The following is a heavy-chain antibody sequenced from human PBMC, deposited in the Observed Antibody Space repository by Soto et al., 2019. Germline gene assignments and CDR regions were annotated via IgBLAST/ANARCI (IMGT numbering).Heavy chain of an antibody. J-gene: IGHJ4*02. CDR2: ISGSGGDT. CDR3: AKHDFWTLYNTGLDS. D-gene: IGHD3-3*01. CDR1: GFTFTSYA. Sequence: GGSLRLSCSASGFTFTSYAMSWVRQAPGKGLEWVSGISGSGGDTKSADSVKGRSTISRDNFKNMLYLQMNSLRAEDTAVYYCAKHDFWTLYNTGLDSLGQGTLVTVAS. V-gene: IGHV3-23*01.